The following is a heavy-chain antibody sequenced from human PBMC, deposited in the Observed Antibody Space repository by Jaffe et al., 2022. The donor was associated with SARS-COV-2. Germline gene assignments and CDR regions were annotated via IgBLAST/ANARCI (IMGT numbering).Heavy chain of an antibody. CDR2: ISYDGSNK. J-gene: IGHJ6*02. V-gene: IGHV3-30-3*01. D-gene: IGHD2-2*01. CDR1: GFTFSSYA. CDR3: ARDIAVVPAASLYYGMDV. Sequence: QVQLVESGGGVVQPGRSLRLSCAASGFTFSSYAMHWVRQAPGKGLEWVAVISYDGSNKYYADSVKGRFTISRDNSKNTLYLQMNSLRAEDTAVYYCARDIAVVPAASLYYGMDVWGQGTTVTVSS.